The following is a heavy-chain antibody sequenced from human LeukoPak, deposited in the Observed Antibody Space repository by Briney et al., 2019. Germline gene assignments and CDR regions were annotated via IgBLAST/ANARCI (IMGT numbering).Heavy chain of an antibody. Sequence: TGGSLRLSCEASGFTFSRYWMHWVRQAPGKGLVWVSRIKSDGKTNYADSVKGRFTISRDNAKNTVSLQMDSLRAEDTGVYYCARAPSEVGGYYPEYFRHWGQGTLVIVSP. CDR3: ARAPSEVGGYYPEYFRH. J-gene: IGHJ1*01. CDR1: GFTFSRYW. CDR2: IKSDGKT. D-gene: IGHD3-22*01. V-gene: IGHV3-74*01.